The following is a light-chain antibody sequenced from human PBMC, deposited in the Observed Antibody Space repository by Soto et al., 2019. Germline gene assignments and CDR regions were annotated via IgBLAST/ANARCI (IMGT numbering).Light chain of an antibody. V-gene: IGKV3-15*01. CDR3: QQYNNGPPYS. Sequence: EIVMTQSPATLSVSPGERATLSCRASQSISSKLAWYQQKPGQAPRLLIYGASTRATGIPARFSGSGSGTVFILTISSLQSEDFAVYYCQQYNNGPPYSFGQGTKLEIK. J-gene: IGKJ2*01. CDR2: GAS. CDR1: QSISSK.